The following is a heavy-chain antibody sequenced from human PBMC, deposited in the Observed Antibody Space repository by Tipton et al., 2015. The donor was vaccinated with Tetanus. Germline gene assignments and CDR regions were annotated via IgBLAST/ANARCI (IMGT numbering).Heavy chain of an antibody. J-gene: IGHJ4*02. D-gene: IGHD3-22*01. Sequence: TLSLTCVVSGGSINSSDWWTWVRQPPGKGLEWIGYIYYSGSTNYNPSLKSRVTISVDTSKNQFSLKLSSVTAADTAVYYCARYYDSSGYYRRRYTSSFDYWGQGTLVTVSS. CDR2: IYYSGST. CDR1: GGSINSSDW. CDR3: ARYYDSSGYYRRRYTSSFDY. V-gene: IGHV4-4*02.